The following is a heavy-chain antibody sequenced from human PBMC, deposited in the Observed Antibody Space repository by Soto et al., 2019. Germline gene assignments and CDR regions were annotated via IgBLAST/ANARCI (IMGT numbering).Heavy chain of an antibody. V-gene: IGHV4-59*01. J-gene: IGHJ6*02. CDR2: IYYSGST. Sequence: SETLSLTCSVSGDSISNYYWSWIRQPPGKRLEWIGYIYYSGSTNYNPSLKSRVTISVDTSKNQFSLKLSPVTAADTAVYYCAREKAYNWNPPVYGMDVWGQGTRATASS. D-gene: IGHD1-20*01. CDR3: AREKAYNWNPPVYGMDV. CDR1: GDSISNYY.